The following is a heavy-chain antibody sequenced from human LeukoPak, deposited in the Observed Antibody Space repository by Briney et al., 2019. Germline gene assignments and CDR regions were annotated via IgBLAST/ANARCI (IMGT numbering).Heavy chain of an antibody. CDR2: ISSSSSYI. CDR1: GFTFSSYS. CDR3: ARESRYGGFFDY. V-gene: IGHV3-21*01. Sequence: GGSLRLSCAASGFTFSSYSMNWVRQAPGKGLEWVSSISSSSSYIYYADSVKGRFTISRDNAKNSLYLQMNSLRAEDTAVYYCARESRYGGFFDYWGQGTLVTVSS. J-gene: IGHJ4*02. D-gene: IGHD4-23*01.